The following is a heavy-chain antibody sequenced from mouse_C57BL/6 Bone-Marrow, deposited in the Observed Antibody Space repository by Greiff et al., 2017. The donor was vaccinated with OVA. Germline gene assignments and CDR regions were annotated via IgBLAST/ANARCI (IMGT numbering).Heavy chain of an antibody. CDR2: IYPRSGNT. J-gene: IGHJ2*01. V-gene: IGHV1-81*01. CDR3: ARERTFRDYFDY. CDR1: GYTFTSYG. Sequence: VQLQESGAELARPGASVKLSCKASGYTFTSYGISWVKQRTGQGLEWIGEIYPRSGNTYYNEKFKGKATLTADKSSSTAYMELRSLTSEDSAVYFCARERTFRDYFDYWGQGTTLTVSS.